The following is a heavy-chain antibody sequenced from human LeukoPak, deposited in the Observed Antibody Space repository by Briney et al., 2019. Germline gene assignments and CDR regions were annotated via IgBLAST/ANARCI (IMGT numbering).Heavy chain of an antibody. J-gene: IGHJ4*02. Sequence: GGSLRLSCAASGFTFSDYYMSWIRQAPGKGLEWVSVIYSGGSTYYADSVKGRFTISRDNSKNTLYLQMNSLRAEDTAVYYCARALNEGARFDYWGQGTLVTVSS. CDR2: IYSGGST. V-gene: IGHV3-66*01. CDR3: ARALNEGARFDY. CDR1: GFTFSDYY.